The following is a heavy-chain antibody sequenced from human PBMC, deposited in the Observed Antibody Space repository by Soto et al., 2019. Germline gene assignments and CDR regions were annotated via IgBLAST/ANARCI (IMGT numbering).Heavy chain of an antibody. V-gene: IGHV3-30*02. CDR3: AKPLGLLRRAMAQGSDY. CDR1: GFIFSNNG. D-gene: IGHD5-18*01. CDR2: MSYDGSSK. Sequence: GSLRLSCVGSGFIFSNNGMHWVRQTPGKGLEWVAFMSYDGSSKYYADSVKGRFTISRDNSKNTLFLQMNSLRPEDTAVYYCAKPLGLLRRAMAQGSDYWGQGTLVTVSS. J-gene: IGHJ4*02.